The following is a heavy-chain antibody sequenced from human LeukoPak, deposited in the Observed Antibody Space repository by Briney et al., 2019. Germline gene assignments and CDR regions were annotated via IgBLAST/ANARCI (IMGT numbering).Heavy chain of an antibody. V-gene: IGHV1-18*01. CDR1: GYTFTSYG. D-gene: IGHD3-9*01. J-gene: IGHJ3*02. CDR2: ISAYNGNT. Sequence: ASVKVSCKASGYTFTSYGISWVRQAPGQGLEWMGWISAYNGNTNYAQKFQGRVTTTTDTSTSTAYMELRSLRSDDTAVYYCARESPLRYFDWLLPESDAFDIWGQGTMVTVSS. CDR3: ARESPLRYFDWLLPESDAFDI.